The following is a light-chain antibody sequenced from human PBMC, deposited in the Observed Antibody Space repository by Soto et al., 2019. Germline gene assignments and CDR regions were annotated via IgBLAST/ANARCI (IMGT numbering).Light chain of an antibody. CDR2: LGS. J-gene: IGKJ1*01. Sequence: DIVMSQSPLSLAVTPGEPASISCRSSQSLLESRGYNCLEWYLQKPGQSPQLLIFLGSNRASGGPDRFSGSGSGTDFALKISRVEAEDVGVYYCMQSLQAPLTFGQGTKVEIK. CDR3: MQSLQAPLT. V-gene: IGKV2-28*01. CDR1: QSLLESRGYNC.